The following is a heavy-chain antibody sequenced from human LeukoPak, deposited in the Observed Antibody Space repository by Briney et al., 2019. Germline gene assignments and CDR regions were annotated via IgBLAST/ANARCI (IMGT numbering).Heavy chain of an antibody. CDR3: AKKLGFIPQFDY. V-gene: IGHV3-23*01. Sequence: PGGSLTLSCEVSGFTFSTEAMTWVRQAPGKGLEWVSSISDSSRTTYYADSVQGRFTISRDNSRNTVYLQMNSLRVEDTAFYYCAKKLGFIPQFDYWSQGTLVAVSS. D-gene: IGHD6-13*01. CDR2: ISDSSRTT. CDR1: GFTFSTEA. J-gene: IGHJ4*02.